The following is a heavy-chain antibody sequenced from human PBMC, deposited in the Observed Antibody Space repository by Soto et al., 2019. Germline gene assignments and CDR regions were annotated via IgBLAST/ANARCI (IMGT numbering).Heavy chain of an antibody. CDR1: GGSISSGGYY. D-gene: IGHD2-15*01. V-gene: IGHV4-31*03. Sequence: QVQLQESGPGLVKPSQTLSLTCTVSGGSISSGGYYWSWIRQHPGKGLEWIGYIYYSGSTYYNPSLKSRVTISVDTSKNQFSLKLSSVTAADTAVYYCERDGFDCSGGSCYSGGRFDPWGQGTLVTVSS. J-gene: IGHJ5*02. CDR2: IYYSGST. CDR3: ERDGFDCSGGSCYSGGRFDP.